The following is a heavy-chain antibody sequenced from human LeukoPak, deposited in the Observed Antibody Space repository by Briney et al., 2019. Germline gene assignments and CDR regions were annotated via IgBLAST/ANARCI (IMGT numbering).Heavy chain of an antibody. CDR2: INSDGSST. CDR3: ARGNGHGFDM. CDR1: GFTFSSYW. J-gene: IGHJ3*02. Sequence: GGSLRLSCAAAGFTFSSYWMHWVRQAPGKGLVWVSRINSDGSSTSYADSVKGRFTISRDNAKNTLYLQLNSLRDEDTAVYYCARGNGHGFDMWGQGTMVTVSS. V-gene: IGHV3-74*01. D-gene: IGHD2-8*01.